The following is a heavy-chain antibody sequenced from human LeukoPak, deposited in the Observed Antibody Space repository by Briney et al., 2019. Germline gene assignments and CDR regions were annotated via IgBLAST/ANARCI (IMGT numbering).Heavy chain of an antibody. Sequence: PSVTLSLTCAVSGYSISSVYYWGWIRQPPVKGLEWIESIYHSGSTVYSPSLKSRVTISVDTSKNQFSLRLSSVTAADTAVYYCARNISLGRDTTMVTVFDYWGQGTLVTVSS. CDR3: ARNISLGRDTTMVTVFDY. D-gene: IGHD5-18*01. V-gene: IGHV4-38-2*01. CDR2: IYHSGST. J-gene: IGHJ4*02. CDR1: GYSISSVYY.